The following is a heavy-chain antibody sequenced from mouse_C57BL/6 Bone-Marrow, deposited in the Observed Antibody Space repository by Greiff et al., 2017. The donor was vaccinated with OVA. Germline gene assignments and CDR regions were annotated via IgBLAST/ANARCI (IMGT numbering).Heavy chain of an antibody. CDR1: GYTFTSYW. V-gene: IGHV1-7*01. J-gene: IGHJ2*01. CDR2: MKPRSGYT. CDR3: ARPYSNNNDY. D-gene: IGHD2-5*01. Sequence: HVQLQQSGAALAKPGSPVKLSCKASGYTFTSYWMHWVKQRPGQGLEWIGYMKPRSGYTKYNQKFKDKATLTANKSSSTAYMHLSRLTYEDSAVYYCARPYSNNNDYWVQGITLTVAS.